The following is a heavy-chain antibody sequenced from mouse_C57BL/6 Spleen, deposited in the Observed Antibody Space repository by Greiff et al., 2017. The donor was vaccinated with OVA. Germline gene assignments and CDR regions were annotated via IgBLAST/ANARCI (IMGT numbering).Heavy chain of an antibody. CDR3: ARLYGSRYFDV. CDR1: GFTFSDYY. Sequence: EVHLVESGGGLVQPGGSLKLSCAASGFTFSDYYMYWVRQTPEKRLEWVAYISNGGGSTYYPDTVKGRFTISRDNAKNTLYLQMSRLKSEDTAMYYCARLYGSRYFDVWGTGTTVTVSS. CDR2: ISNGGGST. D-gene: IGHD1-1*01. J-gene: IGHJ1*03. V-gene: IGHV5-12*01.